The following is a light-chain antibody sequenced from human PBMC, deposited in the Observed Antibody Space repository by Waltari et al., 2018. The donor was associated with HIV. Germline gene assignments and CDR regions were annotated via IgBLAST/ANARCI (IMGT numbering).Light chain of an antibody. CDR1: QSLEQSHTYNY. V-gene: IGKV2-28*01. CDR2: LGS. Sequence: DIVMTQSPFSLPVITGEAASFSCKSSQSLEQSHTYNYLDWYVQKPGHSPQLLIYLGSNRASGVPDRISGSGSGTDFTLKISRVEAEDVGIYYCMQVLQTPYTFGPGTKLEI. CDR3: MQVLQTPYT. J-gene: IGKJ2*01.